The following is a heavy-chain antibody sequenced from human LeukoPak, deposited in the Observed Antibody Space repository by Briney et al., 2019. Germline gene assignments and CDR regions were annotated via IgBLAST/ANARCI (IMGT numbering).Heavy chain of an antibody. J-gene: IGHJ4*02. CDR2: SASGGDT. Sequence: GGSLRLSCAASGFTFSSSVMTWVRQTPGKGLEWVSASASGGDTYYADSVKGRFTISRDISRNTLYLQMNNLRAEDTAVYFCAKGSSASGYEHWGLGTLVTVSS. V-gene: IGHV3-23*01. CDR1: GFTFSSSV. CDR3: AKGSSASGYEH. D-gene: IGHD5-12*01.